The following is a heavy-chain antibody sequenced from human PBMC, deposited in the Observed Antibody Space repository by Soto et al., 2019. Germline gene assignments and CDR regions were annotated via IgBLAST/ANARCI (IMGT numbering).Heavy chain of an antibody. D-gene: IGHD3-22*01. CDR3: AAYYYYDSSGYPVAFDI. CDR1: GGTFSSYA. J-gene: IGHJ3*02. CDR2: IIPIFGTA. V-gene: IGHV1-69*06. Sequence: QVQLVQSGAEVKKPGSSVKVSCKASGGTFSSYAIRWVRQAPGQGLEWMGGIIPIFGTANYAQKFQGRVTITADKSTSTAYMELSSLRSEDTAVYYCAAYYYYDSSGYPVAFDIWGQGTMVTVSS.